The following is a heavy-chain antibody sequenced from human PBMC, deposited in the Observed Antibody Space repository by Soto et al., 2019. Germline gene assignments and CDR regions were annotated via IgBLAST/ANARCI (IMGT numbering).Heavy chain of an antibody. D-gene: IGHD3-10*01. CDR1: GGAFSGYY. Sequence: SETLSLTCSVSGGAFSGYYWNWVGQPPGKGLEWIGEINHSGSTNYNPSLKSRVTISVDTSKNQFSLKLSSVTAADTAVYYCARLHMVRDYYYYGMDVWGQGTTVTVS. CDR2: INHSGST. CDR3: ARLHMVRDYYYYGMDV. V-gene: IGHV4-34*01. J-gene: IGHJ6*02.